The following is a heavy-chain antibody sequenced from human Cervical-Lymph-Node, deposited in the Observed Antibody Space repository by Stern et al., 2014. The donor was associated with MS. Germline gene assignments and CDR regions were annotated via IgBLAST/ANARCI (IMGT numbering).Heavy chain of an antibody. V-gene: IGHV1-69*01. Sequence: MQLVESGAEVTQPGSSVKVSCKASGGTFSKFPSSWVRQAPGQGIEWMGGVFPVFGTPTYAQEVRGRVTITADVSTSTVYMELSSLRSDDTAVYYCALSSETSDRWYSLGYDLWGQGTLVTVSS. J-gene: IGHJ5*02. D-gene: IGHD6-13*01. CDR3: ALSSETSDRWYSLGYDL. CDR2: VFPVFGTP. CDR1: GGTFSKFP.